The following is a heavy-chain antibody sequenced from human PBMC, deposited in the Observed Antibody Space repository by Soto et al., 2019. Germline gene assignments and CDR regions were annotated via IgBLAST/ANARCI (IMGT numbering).Heavy chain of an antibody. Sequence: QVQLVQSGAEVKKPGSSVKVSCKASGGDFRRYAIRWVRQAPGQGLEWIGGIVPIFGVTNYAQRFQGRLTITADESTSTAYMDLISLRSEDTAVYFFARPDEGGYASNHHYYYAMDFWGQGTTVTVPS. CDR2: IVPIFGVT. J-gene: IGHJ6*02. V-gene: IGHV1-69*01. D-gene: IGHD3-22*01. CDR1: GGDFRRYA. CDR3: ARPDEGGYASNHHYYYAMDF.